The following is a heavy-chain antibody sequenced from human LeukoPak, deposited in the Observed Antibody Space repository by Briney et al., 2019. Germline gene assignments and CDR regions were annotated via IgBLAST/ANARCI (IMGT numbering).Heavy chain of an antibody. V-gene: IGHV3-66*01. D-gene: IGHD6-19*01. J-gene: IGHJ3*02. Sequence: PGGSLRLSCAASGFTVSSNYMSWVRQAPGKGLEWVSVIYSGGSTYYADSVKGRFTISRDNSKNTLYLQMNSLRAEDTAVYYCARGGIAVAGDAFDIWGQGTMVTVSS. CDR3: ARGGIAVAGDAFDI. CDR1: GFTVSSNY. CDR2: IYSGGST.